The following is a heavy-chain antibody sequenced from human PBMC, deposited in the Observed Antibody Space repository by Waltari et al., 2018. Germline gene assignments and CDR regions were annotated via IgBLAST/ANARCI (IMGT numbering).Heavy chain of an antibody. V-gene: IGHV3-15*01. CDR2: IKSNSDGGTP. CDR1: GITVHYAW. CDR3: TSRPYSGNDYDYFQH. J-gene: IGHJ1*01. Sequence: DVQRVASGGGRVCPGESLVVPCTSSGITVHYAWIRWVPGKGLEWIGRIKSNSDGGTPDYAAPVKGRFTISRDDAKNMVYLQMDSLKTEDTAVYYCTSRPYSGNDYDYFQHWGQGTLVTVSS. D-gene: IGHD3-16*01.